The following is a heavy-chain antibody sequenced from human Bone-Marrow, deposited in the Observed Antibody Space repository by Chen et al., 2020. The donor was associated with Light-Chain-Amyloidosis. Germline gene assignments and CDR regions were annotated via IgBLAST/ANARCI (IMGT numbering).Heavy chain of an antibody. CDR3: GRRRDGYNFDY. D-gene: IGHD5-12*01. J-gene: IGHJ4*02. Sequence: GWVRQMPGKGLAWMGVIYPDDSDSRYSTSFEGKVTISADKSIATAYLQWRYLKASDTAMYDCGRRRDGYNFDYWGQGTMVTVSS. CDR2: IYPDDSDS. V-gene: IGHV5-51*01.